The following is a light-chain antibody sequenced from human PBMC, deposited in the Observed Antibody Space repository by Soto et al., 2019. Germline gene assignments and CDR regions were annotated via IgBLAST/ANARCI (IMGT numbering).Light chain of an antibody. CDR2: ATS. V-gene: IGKV3-20*01. J-gene: IGKJ1*01. CDR3: YQFGYAPRT. CDR1: QTVNSDY. Sequence: EIVLTQSPGTLSLSPGETATLSCRARQTVNSDYLAWFQQIPGQAPRLLIFATSRRATDIPDRFSGSGSGTDFTLTIRRLEPEDFAVYYCYQFGYAPRTFGQGNKVE.